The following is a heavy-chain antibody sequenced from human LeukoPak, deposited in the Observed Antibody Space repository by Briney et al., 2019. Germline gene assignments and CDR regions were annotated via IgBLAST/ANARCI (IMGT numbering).Heavy chain of an antibody. CDR3: AREGPLMLVPAAEMTGDDAFDI. V-gene: IGHV4-61*02. Sequence: PSETLSLTCTVSGGSISSSSYYWGWIRQPAGTGLEWIGRIYTSGSTNYNPSLKSRVTMSVDTSKNQFSLKLSSVTAADTAVYYCAREGPLMLVPAAEMTGDDAFDIWGQGTMVTVSS. CDR1: GGSISSSSYY. J-gene: IGHJ3*02. D-gene: IGHD2-2*01. CDR2: IYTSGST.